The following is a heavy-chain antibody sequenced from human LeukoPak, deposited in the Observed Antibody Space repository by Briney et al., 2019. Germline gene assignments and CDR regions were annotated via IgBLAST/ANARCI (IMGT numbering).Heavy chain of an antibody. J-gene: IGHJ5*02. V-gene: IGHV3-48*03. CDR2: ISSSSNTM. Sequence: GGSLRLSCAASGFTFSSYEMNWVRQAPGKGLEWVSYISSSSNTMYYADSVKGRFTISRDNAKNSLYLQMNSLRAEDTAVYYCARSPSSFDPWGQGALVTVSS. CDR3: ARSPSSFDP. D-gene: IGHD3-16*02. CDR1: GFTFSSYE.